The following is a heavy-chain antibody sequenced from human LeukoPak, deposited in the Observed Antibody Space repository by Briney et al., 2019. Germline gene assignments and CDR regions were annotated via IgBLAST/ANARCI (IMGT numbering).Heavy chain of an antibody. CDR3: ARDQGIAARGDFDY. Sequence: GGSLRLSCAASGFTFSSYAMHWVRQAPGKGLEWVANIKEDGSEKYYVDSVKGRFTISRDNAKNSLYLQMNSLRAEDTAVYYCARDQGIAARGDFDYWGQGTLVTVSS. V-gene: IGHV3-7*01. D-gene: IGHD6-6*01. CDR1: GFTFSSYA. CDR2: IKEDGSEK. J-gene: IGHJ4*02.